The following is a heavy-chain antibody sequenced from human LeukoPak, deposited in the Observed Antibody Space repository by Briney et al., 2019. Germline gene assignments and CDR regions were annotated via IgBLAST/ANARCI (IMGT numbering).Heavy chain of an antibody. J-gene: IGHJ4*02. CDR1: GGTFSSYA. D-gene: IGHD3-22*01. CDR3: ARGYYYDSSGYLDY. V-gene: IGHV1-69*04. CDR2: IIPILGIA. Sequence: GASVKVSCKASGGTFSSYAISWVRQAPGQGLEWMGRIIPILGIANYAQKFQGRVTITVDKSTSTAYMELSSLRSEDTAVYYCARGYYYDSSGYLDYWGQGTLVTVSS.